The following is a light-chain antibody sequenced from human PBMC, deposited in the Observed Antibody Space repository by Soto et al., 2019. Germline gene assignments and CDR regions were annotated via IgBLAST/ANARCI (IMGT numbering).Light chain of an antibody. CDR1: HDLGNW. Sequence: DVQMTQSPSSVSASVGDGVNITCLASHDLGNWFAWYKQKPGKALKRLIYSASTLQSGVPSRFSGGGSWTDFTRTISSLEPGDVATEFCQQANSLPYTVGQGGRLDI. CDR2: SAS. CDR3: QQANSLPYT. V-gene: IGKV1-12*01. J-gene: IGKJ2*01.